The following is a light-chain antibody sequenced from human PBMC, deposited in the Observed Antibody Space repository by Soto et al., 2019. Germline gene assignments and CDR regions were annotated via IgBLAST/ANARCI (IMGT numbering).Light chain of an antibody. V-gene: IGLV2-14*01. CDR3: SSYTSITTLV. J-gene: IGLJ1*01. CDR1: SSDVGGYNY. Sequence: QSVLTQPASVSGSPGQSITISCTGSSSDVGGYNYVSWYQRHPGKAPKLMIYDVSNRPSGVSNRFSGSKSGNTASLTISGLQAEDEADYFCSSYTSITTLVLGTGTKVTVL. CDR2: DVS.